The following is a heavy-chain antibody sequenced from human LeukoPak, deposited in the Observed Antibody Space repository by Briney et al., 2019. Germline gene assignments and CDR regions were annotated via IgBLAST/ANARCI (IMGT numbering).Heavy chain of an antibody. CDR2: IYYSGST. V-gene: IGHV4-59*12. Sequence: SETLSLTCTVSGGSIRSYFWSWIRQPPGKGLEWIGYIYYSGSTNYNPSLKSRVTISVDTSKNQFSLKLSSVTAADTAVYYCARLNYYDSSGYYQSDYWGQGTLVTVSS. J-gene: IGHJ4*02. CDR1: GGSIRSYF. CDR3: ARLNYYDSSGYYQSDY. D-gene: IGHD3-22*01.